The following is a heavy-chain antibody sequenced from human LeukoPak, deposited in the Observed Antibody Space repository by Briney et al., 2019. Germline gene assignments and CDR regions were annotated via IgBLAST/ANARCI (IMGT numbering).Heavy chain of an antibody. D-gene: IGHD6-25*01. CDR2: IYYSGST. J-gene: IGHJ4*02. V-gene: IGHV4-39*01. CDR3: ARSSGTGTFSY. CDR1: GGSISSSSYY. Sequence: SETLSLTCTVSGGSISSSSYYWGWIRQPPGKGLEWIGSIYYSGSTYYNPSLKSRVTISVDTSKNQFSLKLSSVTAADTAVYYCARSSGTGTFSYWGQGTLVTVSS.